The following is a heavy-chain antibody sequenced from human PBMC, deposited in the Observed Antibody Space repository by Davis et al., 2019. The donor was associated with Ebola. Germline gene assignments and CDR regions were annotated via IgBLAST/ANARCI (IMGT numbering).Heavy chain of an antibody. CDR1: GYTFTSYG. CDR2: INPSGGST. V-gene: IGHV1-46*03. D-gene: IGHD6-13*01. Sequence: ASVKVSCKASGYTFTSYGINWVRQATGQGLEWMGIINPSGGSTSYAQKFQGRVTMTRDTSTSTVYMELSSLRSEDTAVYYCATYSSSWYYYYYGMDVWGQGTTVTVSS. J-gene: IGHJ6*02. CDR3: ATYSSSWYYYYYGMDV.